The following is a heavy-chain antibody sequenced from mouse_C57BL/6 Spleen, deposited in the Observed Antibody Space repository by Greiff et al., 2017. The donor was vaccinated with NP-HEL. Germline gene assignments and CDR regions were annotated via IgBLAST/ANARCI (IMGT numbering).Heavy chain of an antibody. V-gene: IGHV1-55*01. CDR2: IYPGSGST. J-gene: IGHJ1*03. Sequence: VKLQQPGAELVKPGASVKMSCKASGYTFTSYWITWVKQRPGQGLEWIGDIYPGSGSTNYNEKFKSKATLTVDTSSSTAYMQLSSLTSEDSAVYYCASPITTVVEDWYFDVWGTGTTVTVSS. CDR1: GYTFTSYW. D-gene: IGHD1-1*01. CDR3: ASPITTVVEDWYFDV.